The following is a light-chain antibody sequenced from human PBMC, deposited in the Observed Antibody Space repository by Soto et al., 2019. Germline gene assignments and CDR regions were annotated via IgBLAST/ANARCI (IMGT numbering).Light chain of an antibody. CDR2: AAS. V-gene: IGKV1D-12*01. Sequence: DIQMTQSPSSVSASVGDRVTITCRASQGISSWLAWYQQQPGKASKLLIYAASSLQSGVPSRFSGGGCGSDFTFTISSLQPEDFATYYYEQANSCLWRFGQVTMVEIK. CDR3: EQANSCLWR. CDR1: QGISSW. J-gene: IGKJ1*01.